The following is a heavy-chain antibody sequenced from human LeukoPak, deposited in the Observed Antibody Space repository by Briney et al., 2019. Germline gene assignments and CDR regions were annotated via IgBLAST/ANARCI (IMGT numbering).Heavy chain of an antibody. CDR3: ARVLSYCSSTNCYSYYYYMDV. V-gene: IGHV4-59*01. Sequence: SETLSLTCTVSGGSISSYYWSWIRQPPGKGLECIGYIYYSGSTNYNPSLKSRVTISVDTSKNQFSLKLTSVTAADTAVYYCARVLSYCSSTNCYSYYYYMDVWGKGTTVTVSS. CDR2: IYYSGST. CDR1: GGSISSYY. J-gene: IGHJ6*03. D-gene: IGHD2-2*01.